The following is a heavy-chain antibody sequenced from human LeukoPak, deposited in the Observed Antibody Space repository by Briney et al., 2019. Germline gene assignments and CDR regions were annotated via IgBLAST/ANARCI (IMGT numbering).Heavy chain of an antibody. CDR1: GFTFSSYE. CDR3: AKDGGEYYDILTGYYPRLYYMDV. J-gene: IGHJ6*03. D-gene: IGHD3-9*01. Sequence: GGSLRLSCAASGFTFSSYEMNWVRQAPGKGLDWVSYISSSGNTIYYADSVKGRFTISRDNAKNSLYLQMNSLRAEDTAVYYCAKDGGEYYDILTGYYPRLYYMDVWGKGTTVTISS. V-gene: IGHV3-48*03. CDR2: ISSSGNTI.